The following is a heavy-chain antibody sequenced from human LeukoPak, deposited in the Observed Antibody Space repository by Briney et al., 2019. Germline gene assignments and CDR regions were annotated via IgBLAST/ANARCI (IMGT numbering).Heavy chain of an antibody. CDR1: GYTFSSSG. Sequence: ASAWVSRKPSGYTFSSSGIRCVRQGPREGLERVGWLSVYNGDTNYAQKLQGRVTMTTDTSTSTAYMELRSLRPDDTAVYYCARELSFYDFWSGYYGSHNWFDPWGQGTLVTVSS. CDR2: LSVYNGDT. D-gene: IGHD3-3*01. V-gene: IGHV1-18*01. CDR3: ARELSFYDFWSGYYGSHNWFDP. J-gene: IGHJ5*02.